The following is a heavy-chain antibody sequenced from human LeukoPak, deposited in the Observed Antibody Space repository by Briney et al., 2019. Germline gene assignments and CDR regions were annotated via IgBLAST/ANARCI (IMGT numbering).Heavy chain of an antibody. CDR3: ARDRAVAGIGLPRGSYYGMDV. J-gene: IGHJ6*02. V-gene: IGHV6-1*01. Sequence: SQTLSLTCAISGDSVSSNSAAWNWTRQSPSRGLEWLGRTYYRSKWYNDYAVSVKSRITINPDTSKNQFSLQLNSVTPEDTAVYYCARDRAVAGIGLPRGSYYGMDVWGQGTTVTVSS. CDR2: TYYRSKWYN. D-gene: IGHD6-19*01. CDR1: GDSVSSNSAA.